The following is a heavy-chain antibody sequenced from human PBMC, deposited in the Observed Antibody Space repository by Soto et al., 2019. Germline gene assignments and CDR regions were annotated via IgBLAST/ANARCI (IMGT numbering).Heavy chain of an antibody. CDR1: GYTFTGYY. V-gene: IGHV1-2*02. Sequence: QVQLVQSGAEVKKSGASVKVSCKASGYTFTGYYMHWVRQAPGQGLEWMGWINPNSGGTNYAQKFQGRVTMTRDTSISTAYMELSRLRSDDTAVYYCARGDSSSWYVSTFDIWGQGTMVTVSS. J-gene: IGHJ3*02. CDR2: INPNSGGT. CDR3: ARGDSSSWYVSTFDI. D-gene: IGHD6-13*01.